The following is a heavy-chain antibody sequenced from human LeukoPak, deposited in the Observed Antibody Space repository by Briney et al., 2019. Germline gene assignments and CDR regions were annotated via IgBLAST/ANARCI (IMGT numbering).Heavy chain of an antibody. CDR3: ARIDWLPKPTIDY. CDR2: IYYSGST. CDR1: GGSISSSSYY. J-gene: IGHJ4*02. D-gene: IGHD3-9*01. Sequence: SSETLSLTCTVSGGSISSSSYYWGWIRQPPGKGLEWIGSIYYSGSTYYNPSLKSRVTISADTSKNQFSLKLSSVTAADTAVYYCARIDWLPKPTIDYWGQGTLVTVSS. V-gene: IGHV4-39*01.